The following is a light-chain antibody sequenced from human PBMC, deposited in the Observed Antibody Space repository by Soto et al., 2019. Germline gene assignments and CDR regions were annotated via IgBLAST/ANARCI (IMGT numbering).Light chain of an antibody. V-gene: IGKV3-20*01. CDR3: QQYGGSPRT. CDR1: QSVFNY. CDR2: DAS. Sequence: EIVLTQSPATPSLSPGDRASLSRRASQSVFNYLAWYQQKPGQAPRLLIYDASNRATGIPDRFSGSGSGTDFTLTITRLEPEDFAVYYCQQYGGSPRTFGQGTKVDIK. J-gene: IGKJ1*01.